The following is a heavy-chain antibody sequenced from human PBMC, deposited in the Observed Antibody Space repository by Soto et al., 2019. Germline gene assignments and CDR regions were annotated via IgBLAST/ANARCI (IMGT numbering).Heavy chain of an antibody. CDR3: VKDGGSRITMIVVGNGGHYFDY. CDR2: ISGSGGST. Sequence: EVQLLESGGGLVQPGGSLRLSCAASGFTFSSYAMSWVRQAPGKGLEWVSAISGSGGSTYYADSVKGRFTISRDNSKNTLYLQMNSLRAEDTAVYYCVKDGGSRITMIVVGNGGHYFDYWGQGTLVTVSS. CDR1: GFTFSSYA. V-gene: IGHV3-23*01. D-gene: IGHD3-22*01. J-gene: IGHJ4*02.